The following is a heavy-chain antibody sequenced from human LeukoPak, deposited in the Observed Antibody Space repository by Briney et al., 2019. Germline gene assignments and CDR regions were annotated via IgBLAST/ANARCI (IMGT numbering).Heavy chain of an antibody. J-gene: IGHJ4*02. CDR1: GFTFSSYS. CDR3: ARDFPAPGKFDY. Sequence: GGSLRLSCAASGFTFSSYSMNWVRQAPGQGLEWVSSISSSSSYIYYADSVKGRFTISRDDAKNSLYLQMNSLRAEDTAMYYCARDFPAPGKFDYWGQGTLVTVSS. CDR2: ISSSSSYI. V-gene: IGHV3-21*01. D-gene: IGHD2-15*01.